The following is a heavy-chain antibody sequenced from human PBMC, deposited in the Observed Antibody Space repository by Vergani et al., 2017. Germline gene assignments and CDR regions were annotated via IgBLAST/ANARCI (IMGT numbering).Heavy chain of an antibody. CDR1: GFTFSSYG. D-gene: IGHD1-20*01. J-gene: IGHJ6*02. CDR2: ISYDGSNK. V-gene: IGHV3-30*18. CDR3: AKDIWSITGATLADYYYGMDV. Sequence: QVQLVESGGGVVQPGRSLRLSCAASGFTFSSYGMHWVRQAPGKGLGWVAVISYDGSNKYYADSVKGRFTISRDNSKNTLYLQMNSLRAEDTAVYYCAKDIWSITGATLADYYYGMDVWGQGTTVTVSS.